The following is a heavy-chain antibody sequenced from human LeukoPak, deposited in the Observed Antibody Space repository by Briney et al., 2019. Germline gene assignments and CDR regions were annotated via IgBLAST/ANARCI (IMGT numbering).Heavy chain of an antibody. CDR2: IIPIFGTA. V-gene: IGHV1-69*05. CDR3: ARVRGGYSYGYGGFDP. J-gene: IGHJ5*02. Sequence: SVKVSCKASGGTFSSYAISWVRQAPGQGLEWMGGIIPIFGTANYAQKFQGRVTITTDESTSTAYMELSSLRSEDTAVYYCARVRGGYSYGYGGFDPWGQGTLVTVSS. D-gene: IGHD5-18*01. CDR1: GGTFSSYA.